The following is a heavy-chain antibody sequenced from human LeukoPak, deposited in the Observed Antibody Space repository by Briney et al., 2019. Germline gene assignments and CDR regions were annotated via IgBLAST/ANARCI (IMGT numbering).Heavy chain of an antibody. D-gene: IGHD4-17*01. CDR2: ISASGATT. V-gene: IGHV3-23*01. CDR3: AKGRPYGDYVSDIDY. Sequence: GGSLRLSCAASGFTFSSYVMSWVRQTPGKGLEWVSYISASGATTYFADSVKGRFTISRDNSKNTLYLQMNSLRAEDTAVYYCAKGRPYGDYVSDIDYWGQGTLVTVSS. J-gene: IGHJ4*02. CDR1: GFTFSSYV.